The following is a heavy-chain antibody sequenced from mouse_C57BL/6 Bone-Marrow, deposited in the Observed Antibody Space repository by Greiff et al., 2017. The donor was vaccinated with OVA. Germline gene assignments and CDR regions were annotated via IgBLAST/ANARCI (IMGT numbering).Heavy chain of an antibody. CDR1: GFTFSSYT. CDR3: ARHPYGSDFDY. Sequence: EVKLVESGGGLVKPGGSLKLSCAASGFTFSSYTMSWVRQTPEKRLEWVATISGGGGNTYYPDSVKGRFTISRDNAKNTLYLQMSSLRSEDTALYYCARHPYGSDFDYWGQGTTLTVSS. V-gene: IGHV5-9*01. D-gene: IGHD1-1*01. J-gene: IGHJ2*01. CDR2: ISGGGGNT.